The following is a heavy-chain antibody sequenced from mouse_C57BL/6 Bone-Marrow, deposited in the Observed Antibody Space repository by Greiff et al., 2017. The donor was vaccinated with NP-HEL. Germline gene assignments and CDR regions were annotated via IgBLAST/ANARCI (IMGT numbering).Heavy chain of an antibody. Sequence: VQLQQSGPELVKPGASVKIPCKASGYTFTDYKMDWVKQSHGKSLEWIGDINPNNGGTIYNQKFKGKATLTVDKSSSTAYMELRSLTSEDTAVYYCARRGDDYDGSYYAMDYWGQGTSVTVSS. V-gene: IGHV1-18*01. CDR2: INPNNGGT. D-gene: IGHD2-4*01. CDR1: GYTFTDYK. J-gene: IGHJ4*01. CDR3: ARRGDDYDGSYYAMDY.